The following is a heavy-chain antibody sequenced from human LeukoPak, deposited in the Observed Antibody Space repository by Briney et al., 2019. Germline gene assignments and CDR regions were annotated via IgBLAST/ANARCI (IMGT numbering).Heavy chain of an antibody. Sequence: ASVKVSCKASGYTFTSYYMHWVRQAPGQGLERMGIINPSGGSTSYAQKFQGRVTMTRDTSTSTVYMELSSLRSEDTAVYYCAILEYSSLLFDYWGQGTLVTVSS. CDR2: INPSGGST. CDR3: AILEYSSLLFDY. V-gene: IGHV1-46*01. D-gene: IGHD6-6*01. J-gene: IGHJ4*02. CDR1: GYTFTSYY.